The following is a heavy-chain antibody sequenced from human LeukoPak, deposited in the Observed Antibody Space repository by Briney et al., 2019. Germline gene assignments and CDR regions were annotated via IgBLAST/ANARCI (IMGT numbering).Heavy chain of an antibody. CDR1: GFTVTNYW. CDR3: AGGLSDYYYTVGY. V-gene: IGHV3-74*01. Sequence: LSRGSLRLSFTSYGFTVTNYWIHSVRQAPGKVLGWVSRINSDGSNTNYAGSVKGRFTISRDNARNTLYPQMNSLRAEDTAVYYCAGGLSDYYYTVGYWGQGTLVTVSS. CDR2: INSDGSNT. J-gene: IGHJ4*02. D-gene: IGHD3-22*01.